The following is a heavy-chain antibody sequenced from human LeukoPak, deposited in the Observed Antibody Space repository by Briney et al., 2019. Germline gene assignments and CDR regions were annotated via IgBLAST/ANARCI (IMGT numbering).Heavy chain of an antibody. CDR1: GFTFSSYG. D-gene: IGHD2-15*01. CDR3: AREAYCSGGSCYLYYFDY. V-gene: IGHV3-33*01. J-gene: IGHJ4*02. CDR2: IWYDGSNK. Sequence: GGSLRLSCAASGFTFSSYGMRWVRQAPGKGLEWVAVIWYDGSNKYYADSVKGRFTIFRDNSKNTLYLQMSSLRAEDTAVYYCAREAYCSGGSCYLYYFDYWGQGTLVT.